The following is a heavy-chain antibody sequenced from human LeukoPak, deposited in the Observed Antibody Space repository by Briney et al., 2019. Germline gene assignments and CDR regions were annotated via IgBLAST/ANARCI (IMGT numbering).Heavy chain of an antibody. CDR3: PRDRHCSSTSCYAGFDY. Sequence: SQTLSLTCAISGDSVSSNSAAWNWIRQSPSRGLEWLGRTYYRSKWYNNYAVSVKSRITINPDTSKNQFSLQLNSVTPEDTAVYYRPRDRHCSSTSCYAGFDYWGQGTLVTVSS. CDR2: TYYRSKWYN. V-gene: IGHV6-1*01. J-gene: IGHJ4*02. CDR1: GDSVSSNSAA. D-gene: IGHD2-2*01.